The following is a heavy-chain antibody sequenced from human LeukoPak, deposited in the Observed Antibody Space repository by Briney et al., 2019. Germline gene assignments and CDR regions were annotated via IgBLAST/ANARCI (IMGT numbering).Heavy chain of an antibody. CDR1: GGSISSSSYY. CDR3: ARHRHYYDSSGLLDY. CDR2: IYYSGST. Sequence: MTSETLSLTCTVSGGSISSSSYYWGWIRQPPGKGLEWIGSIYYSGSTYYNPSPKSRVTISVDTSKNQFSLKLSSVTAADTAVYYCARHRHYYDSSGLLDYWGQGTLVTVSS. V-gene: IGHV4-39*01. D-gene: IGHD3-22*01. J-gene: IGHJ4*02.